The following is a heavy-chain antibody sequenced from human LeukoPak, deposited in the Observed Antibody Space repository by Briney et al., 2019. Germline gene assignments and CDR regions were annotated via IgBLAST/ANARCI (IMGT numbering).Heavy chain of an antibody. Sequence: GGSLRLSCAASGFTFSSYSMNWVRQAPGKGLEWVSYISSSSSTIYYADSVKGRFTISRDNAKNSLYLQMNSLRAEDTAVYYCATDSTTVTTSGAFDIWGQGTMVTVSS. J-gene: IGHJ3*02. V-gene: IGHV3-48*01. CDR3: ATDSTTVTTSGAFDI. CDR1: GFTFSSYS. D-gene: IGHD4-17*01. CDR2: ISSSSSTI.